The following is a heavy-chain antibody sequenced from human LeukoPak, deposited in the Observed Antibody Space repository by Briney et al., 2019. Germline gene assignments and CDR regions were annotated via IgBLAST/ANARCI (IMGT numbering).Heavy chain of an antibody. V-gene: IGHV4-39*01. CDR1: GGSISSSSYY. CDR3: AGPNGYYFDY. J-gene: IGHJ4*02. Sequence: SETLSLTCTVSGGSISSSSYYWGWIRQTPGKGLEWIGSNHYSGSTYYNPSLKSRVTISVDTSKNQFSLKLSSVTAADTAVYYCAGPNGYYFDYWGKGPLVTVSS. D-gene: IGHD3-3*01. CDR2: NHYSGST.